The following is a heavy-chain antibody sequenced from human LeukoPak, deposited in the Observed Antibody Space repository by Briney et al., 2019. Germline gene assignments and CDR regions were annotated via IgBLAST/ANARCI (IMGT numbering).Heavy chain of an antibody. CDR2: ISYDGSNK. CDR1: GVSFSSSA. Sequence: QPSRTLCLSRVASGVSFSSSARYWFGQAPPERRLEVAVISYDGSNKYYADSVKGRFTISRDNSKNTLYLQMNSLRAEDTAVYYCARDRGSSSCFDYWGQGTLVTVSS. CDR3: ARDRGSSSCFDY. D-gene: IGHD6-13*01. J-gene: IGHJ4*02. V-gene: IGHV3-30*04.